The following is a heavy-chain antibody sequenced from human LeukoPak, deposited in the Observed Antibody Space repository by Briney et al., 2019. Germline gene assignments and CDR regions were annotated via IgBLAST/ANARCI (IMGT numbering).Heavy chain of an antibody. CDR3: ARGHSSGWANYYYYYGMDV. CDR2: ISRGDGCI. V-gene: IGHV3-21*01. CDR1: GCTFSSYS. J-gene: IGHJ6*04. Sequence: GGSLRLSCAVSGCTFSSYSMNWVRQAPGKGLEWVSCISRGDGCIHYADSVKGRFTISRDNAKNSLYLQMDSLRAEDTAVYYCARGHSSGWANYYYYYGMDVWGKGTTVTVSS. D-gene: IGHD6-19*01.